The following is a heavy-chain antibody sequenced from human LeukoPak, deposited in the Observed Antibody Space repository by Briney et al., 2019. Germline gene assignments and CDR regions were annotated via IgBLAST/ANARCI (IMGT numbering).Heavy chain of an antibody. CDR1: GLTFRSYA. CDR3: AKAPLPHCSSGVCYNDY. V-gene: IGHV3-23*01. D-gene: IGHD2-8*01. J-gene: IGHJ4*02. CDR2: IWGGGDST. Sequence: GGSLRLSCAASGLTFRSYAMTWVRQAPGKGLEWVSGIWGGGDSTYYEDSVKGRFTISRDNSKNTSFLQMNSLRAEDTAVYYCAKAPLPHCSSGVCYNDYWGQGTLVTVSS.